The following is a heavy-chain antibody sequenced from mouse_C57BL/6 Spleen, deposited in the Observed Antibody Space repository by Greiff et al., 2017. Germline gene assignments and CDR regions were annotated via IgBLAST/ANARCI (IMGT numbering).Heavy chain of an antibody. V-gene: IGHV1-81*01. D-gene: IGHD1-1*01. CDR2: IYPRSGNT. Sequence: QVQLQQSGAELARPGASVKLSCKASGYTFTSSGISWVKQRTGQGLEWIGEIYPRSGNTYYNEKFKGKATLTADKSSSTAYMELRSLTSEDSAVYFCVIYYYGSSYVDYAMDYWGQGTSVTVSS. CDR3: VIYYYGSSYVDYAMDY. J-gene: IGHJ4*01. CDR1: GYTFTSSG.